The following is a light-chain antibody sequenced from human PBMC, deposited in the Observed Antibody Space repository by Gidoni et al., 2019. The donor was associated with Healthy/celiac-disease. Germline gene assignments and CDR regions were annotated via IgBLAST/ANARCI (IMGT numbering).Light chain of an antibody. Sequence: EIVMTQSPATLSVSPGERATLSCRASQSVSSNLAWYQQKPGQAPRLLIYGASTRATGIPARFSGSGSGTECTLTISSLQSEDFAVDYCQQYNNWPRWTFGQGTKVEIK. V-gene: IGKV3-15*01. J-gene: IGKJ1*01. CDR3: QQYNNWPRWT. CDR2: GAS. CDR1: QSVSSN.